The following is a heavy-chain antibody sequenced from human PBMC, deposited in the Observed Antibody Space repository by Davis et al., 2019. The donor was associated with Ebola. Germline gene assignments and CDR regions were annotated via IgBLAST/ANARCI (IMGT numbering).Heavy chain of an antibody. CDR3: ARMPRGYLDEGYALDV. CDR2: VYPGDSDI. CDR1: GYMFANYW. V-gene: IGHV5-51*01. D-gene: IGHD2-15*01. J-gene: IGHJ6*02. Sequence: GESLKISCQGSGYMFANYWLGWVRQVSGKGLEWMGIVYPGDSDITYSPSFQGQVTISVDKSLSTTFLQWSTLKASDTAIYYCARMPRGYLDEGYALDVWGQGTTVTVSS.